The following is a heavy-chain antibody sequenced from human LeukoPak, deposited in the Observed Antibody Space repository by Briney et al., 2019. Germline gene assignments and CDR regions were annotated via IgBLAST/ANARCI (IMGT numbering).Heavy chain of an antibody. CDR1: GGSVSSASYY. Sequence: SETLSLTCTVSGGSVSSASYYWTWIRQPPGKGLEWIGYIYASGNTNYNPSLKSRVTISVDTSKNQFSLKLSSVTGADTAVYYCARDPPVAGTSWGQGTLVTVSP. CDR3: ARDPPVAGTS. CDR2: IYASGNT. J-gene: IGHJ4*02. V-gene: IGHV4-61*01. D-gene: IGHD6-19*01.